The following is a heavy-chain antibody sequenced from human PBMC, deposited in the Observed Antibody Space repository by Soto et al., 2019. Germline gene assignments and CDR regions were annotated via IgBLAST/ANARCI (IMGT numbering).Heavy chain of an antibody. D-gene: IGHD5-12*01. CDR2: ISGSGGST. CDR3: ARSDAEYSGYDYEGSYYYYMDV. V-gene: IGHV3-23*01. Sequence: PGGSLRLSCAASGFTFSSYAMSWVCQAPGKGLEWVSAISGSGGSTYYADSVKGRFTISRDNSKNTLYLQMNSLRAEDTAVYYCARSDAEYSGYDYEGSYYYYMDVWGRGTTVTVSS. J-gene: IGHJ6*03. CDR1: GFTFSSYA.